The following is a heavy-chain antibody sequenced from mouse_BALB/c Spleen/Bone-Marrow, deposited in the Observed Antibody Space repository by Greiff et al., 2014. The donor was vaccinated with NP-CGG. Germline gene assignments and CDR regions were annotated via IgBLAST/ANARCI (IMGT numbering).Heavy chain of an antibody. V-gene: IGHV14-3*02. CDR1: GFNIKDTY. CDR2: IDPANGNT. CDR3: ARFPFPY. J-gene: IGHJ3*01. Sequence: EVQRVESGAELVKPGASVKLSCTASGFNIKDTYMHWVMQRPEQGLEWIGKIDPANGNTKYDPKFQGKATITADTSSNTAYLQLSSLTSEDTAVYYCARFPFPYWGQGTLVTVSA.